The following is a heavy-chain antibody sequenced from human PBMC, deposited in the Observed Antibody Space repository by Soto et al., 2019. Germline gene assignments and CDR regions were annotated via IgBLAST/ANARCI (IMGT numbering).Heavy chain of an antibody. CDR3: AHYSSGRAFDI. J-gene: IGHJ3*02. D-gene: IGHD6-19*01. CDR1: GGSISSGDYY. CDR2: LYYTGST. Sequence: QVQLQESGPGLVKPSQTLSLTCTVSGGSISSGDYYWSWIRQPPGKGLEWIGYLYYTGSTYYNPSLKSRVTISVDTSKNQFSLKLSPVTAAATAVYCCAHYSSGRAFDIWGQGTMVTVSS. V-gene: IGHV4-30-4*01.